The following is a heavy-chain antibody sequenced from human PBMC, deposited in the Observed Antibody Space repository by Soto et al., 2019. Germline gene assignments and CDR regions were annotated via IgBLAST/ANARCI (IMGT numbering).Heavy chain of an antibody. CDR3: ARGGQDFWSGPFDY. Sequence: SETLSLTCTVSDGSISTYFCNWIRQPAGKGLEWIGRIDNSGNTNYNPSLKSRVIMSADTSRNQFSLKLNSVTAADTAVYYCARGGQDFWSGPFDYWGQGALVTVSS. D-gene: IGHD3-3*01. J-gene: IGHJ4*02. CDR1: DGSISTYF. CDR2: IDNSGNT. V-gene: IGHV4-4*07.